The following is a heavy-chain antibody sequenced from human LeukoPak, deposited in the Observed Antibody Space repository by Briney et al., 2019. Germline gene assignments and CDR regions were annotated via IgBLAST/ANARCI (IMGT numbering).Heavy chain of an antibody. CDR3: ARDYSGWLDY. CDR1: GGSISSDS. D-gene: IGHD6-19*01. CDR2: IYHSGST. Sequence: SQTLSLTCAVSGGSISSDSWSWIRQPPGKGLEWIGYIYHSGSTYYNPSLKSRATISVDRSKNQFSLKLSSVTAADTAVYYCARDYSGWLDYWGQGTLVTVSS. V-gene: IGHV4-30-2*01. J-gene: IGHJ4*02.